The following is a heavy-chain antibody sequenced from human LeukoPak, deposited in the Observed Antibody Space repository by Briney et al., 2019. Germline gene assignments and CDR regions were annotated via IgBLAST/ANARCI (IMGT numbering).Heavy chain of an antibody. CDR2: ITDSGTTT. D-gene: IGHD2-15*01. CDR3: VKVATLDD. Sequence: GGSVRLPCAASGFTFSDFAMSWVRQAPGKGLEWVSGITDSGTTTYYADSVKGRFTISRDNSKNTLYLEMNSLRAEDTAVYYCVKVATLDDWGQGTLVTVSS. CDR1: GFTFSDFA. J-gene: IGHJ4*02. V-gene: IGHV3-23*01.